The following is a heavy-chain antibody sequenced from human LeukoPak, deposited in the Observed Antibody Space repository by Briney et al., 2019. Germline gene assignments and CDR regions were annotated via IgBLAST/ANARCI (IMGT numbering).Heavy chain of an antibody. CDR1: GYTFTSYG. J-gene: IGHJ4*02. CDR3: ARASSGWYEEDFDY. CDR2: ISAYNGNT. V-gene: IGHV1-18*01. Sequence: ASVKVSCKASGYTFTSYGISWVRQAPGQGLEWMGWISAYNGNTNYAQKLQGRVTMTTDTSTSTAYMELRSLRSEDTAVYYCARASSGWYEEDFDYWGQGTLVTVSS. D-gene: IGHD6-19*01.